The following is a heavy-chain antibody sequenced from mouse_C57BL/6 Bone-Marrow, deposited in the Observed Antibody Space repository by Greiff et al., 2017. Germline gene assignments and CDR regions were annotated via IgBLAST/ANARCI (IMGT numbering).Heavy chain of an antibody. J-gene: IGHJ2*01. V-gene: IGHV1-19*01. CDR2: INPYNGGT. D-gene: IGHD2-4*01. CDR3: ARRGITSGY. Sequence: VQLQQSGPVLVKPGASVKMSCKASGYTFTDYYMNWVKQSHGKSLEWIGVINPYNGGTSYNQKFKGKATLTVDKSYSTAYMELNSLTSEDSAVYYCARRGITSGYWGQGTTLTVSS. CDR1: GYTFTDYY.